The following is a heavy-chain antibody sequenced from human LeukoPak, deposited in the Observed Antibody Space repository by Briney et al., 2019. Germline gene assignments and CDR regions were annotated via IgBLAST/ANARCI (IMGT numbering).Heavy chain of an antibody. CDR2: IYYSGST. Sequence: SETLSLTCTVSGGSISSHYWSWIRQPPGKGLEWIGSIYYSGSTYYNPSLKSRVTISVDTSKNQFSLKLSSVTAADTAVYYCARERKYYFDYWGQGTLVTVSS. J-gene: IGHJ4*02. CDR3: ARERKYYFDY. CDR1: GGSISSHY. V-gene: IGHV4-59*11.